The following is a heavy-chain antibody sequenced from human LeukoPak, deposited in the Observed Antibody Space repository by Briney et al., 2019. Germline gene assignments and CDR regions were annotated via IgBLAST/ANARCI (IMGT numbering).Heavy chain of an antibody. D-gene: IGHD3-3*01. V-gene: IGHV1-69*04. CDR2: IIPILGIA. CDR3: ARENYDFWSGYYYYYGMDV. Sequence: SVKVSCKASGGTFSSYTISWVRQAPGQGLEWMGRIIPILGIANYAQKFQGRVTITADKSTSTAYMELSSLRSEDTAVYYCARENYDFWSGYYYYYGMDVWGQGTTVTVSS. J-gene: IGHJ6*02. CDR1: GGTFSSYT.